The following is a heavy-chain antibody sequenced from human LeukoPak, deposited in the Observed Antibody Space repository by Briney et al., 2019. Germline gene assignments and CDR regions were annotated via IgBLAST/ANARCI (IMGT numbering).Heavy chain of an antibody. D-gene: IGHD3-3*01. Sequence: GGSLRLSCAASGFTFSDYYMSWIRQAPGKGLEWVSYISKDGNTKYYADSVKGRFTISRDNAKNSLYLQMNSLRADDTAVYFCAREYTMRDYWGQGTLVTVSS. J-gene: IGHJ4*02. CDR2: ISKDGNTK. V-gene: IGHV3-11*01. CDR1: GFTFSDYY. CDR3: AREYTMRDY.